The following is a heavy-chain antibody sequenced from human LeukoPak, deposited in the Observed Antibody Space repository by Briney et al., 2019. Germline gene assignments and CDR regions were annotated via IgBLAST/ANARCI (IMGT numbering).Heavy chain of an antibody. Sequence: ASVNLSCKASGYTLTRYGISWVPQAPGQGLEGRGWISAYNGNTNYAQKLQRGVTMTTDTSTSTAYMELRSLRSDDTAVYYCARAWYYYDSRGHFDYWGQGTLVTVSS. CDR2: ISAYNGNT. D-gene: IGHD3-22*01. V-gene: IGHV1-18*01. J-gene: IGHJ4*02. CDR1: GYTLTRYG. CDR3: ARAWYYYDSRGHFDY.